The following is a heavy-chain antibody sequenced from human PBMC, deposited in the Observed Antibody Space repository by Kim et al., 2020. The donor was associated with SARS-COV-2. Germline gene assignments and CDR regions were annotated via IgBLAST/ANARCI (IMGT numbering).Heavy chain of an antibody. J-gene: IGHJ4*02. CDR2: IIPIFGTA. Sequence: SVKVSCKASGGTFSSYAISWVRQAPGQGLEWMGGIIPIFGTANYAQKFQGRVTITADESTSTAYMELSSLRSEDTSVYYCARAVRELWFEQYYFDYWGRVTLVTVSS. CDR1: GGTFSSYA. CDR3: ARAVRELWFEQYYFDY. V-gene: IGHV1-69*13. D-gene: IGHD3-10*01.